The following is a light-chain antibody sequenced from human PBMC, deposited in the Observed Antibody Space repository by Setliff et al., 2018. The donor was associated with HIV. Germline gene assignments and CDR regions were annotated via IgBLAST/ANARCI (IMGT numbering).Light chain of an antibody. Sequence: QSALTQPRSVSGSPGQSVTISCTGTNSDVGGYNYASWYQQHPGKAPKLTIYDVSKRPSGVPDRFSGSKSGNTASLTISGLQAEDEADYFCCSYAGTYTMIFGGGTKVTVL. CDR3: CSYAGTYTMI. V-gene: IGLV2-11*01. CDR2: DVS. J-gene: IGLJ2*01. CDR1: NSDVGGYNY.